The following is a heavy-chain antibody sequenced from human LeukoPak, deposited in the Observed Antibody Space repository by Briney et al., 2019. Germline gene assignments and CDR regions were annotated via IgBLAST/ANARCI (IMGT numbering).Heavy chain of an antibody. V-gene: IGHV1-18*01. Sequence: GASVKVSCKASGYTFTSYAMNWVRQAPGQGLEWMGWISAYNDNTNYAQKLQGRVTMTTDTSTSTAYMDLRSLRSDDTAVYYCARFRAGVGEPYGDYWGQGTLVTVSS. CDR3: ARFRAGVGEPYGDY. CDR2: ISAYNDNT. D-gene: IGHD3-10*01. CDR1: GYTFTSYA. J-gene: IGHJ4*02.